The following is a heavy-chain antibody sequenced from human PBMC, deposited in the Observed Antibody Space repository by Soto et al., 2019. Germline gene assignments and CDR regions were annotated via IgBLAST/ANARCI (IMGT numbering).Heavy chain of an antibody. V-gene: IGHV3-30*18. D-gene: IGHD6-19*01. Sequence: VQLVESGGGVVQPGRSLRLSCAASGFTFSNFGMHWVRQAPGKGLEWVAVIPYDGSMTYYADSVKGRFTISRDNSNNTLYLEMNSLRAEDTAVYYCVKGGDWAVAGYFDYWGQGTLVTVSS. CDR3: VKGGDWAVAGYFDY. J-gene: IGHJ4*02. CDR1: GFTFSNFG. CDR2: IPYDGSMT.